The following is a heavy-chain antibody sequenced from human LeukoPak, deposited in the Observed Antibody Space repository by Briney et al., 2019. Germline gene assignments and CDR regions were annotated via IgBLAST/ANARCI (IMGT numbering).Heavy chain of an antibody. V-gene: IGHV4-4*02. CDR3: ARGAPGYRGYYYGMDV. J-gene: IGHJ6*02. CDR1: GGSISNTNW. D-gene: IGHD3-10*01. CDR2: IYYSGST. Sequence: PSGTLSLTCGVSGGSISNTNWWTWVRQHPGKGLEWIGYIYYSGSTYYNPSLKSRVTISVDTSKNQFSLKLSSVTAADTAVYYCARGAPGYRGYYYGMDVWGQGTTVTVSS.